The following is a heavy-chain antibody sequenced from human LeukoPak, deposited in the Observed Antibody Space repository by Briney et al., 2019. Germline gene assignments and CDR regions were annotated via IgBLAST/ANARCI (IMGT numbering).Heavy chain of an antibody. J-gene: IGHJ5*02. D-gene: IGHD6-13*01. CDR3: AGSWYGCWFDP. V-gene: IGHV4-39*07. CDR1: GGSISSSSYY. CDR2: IYYSGST. Sequence: SETLSPTCTVSGGSISSSSYYWGWIRQPPGKGLEWIGSIYYSGSTYYNPSLKSRVAISVDTSKNQFSLKLSSVTAADTAVYYCAGSWYGCWFDPWGQGTLVTVSS.